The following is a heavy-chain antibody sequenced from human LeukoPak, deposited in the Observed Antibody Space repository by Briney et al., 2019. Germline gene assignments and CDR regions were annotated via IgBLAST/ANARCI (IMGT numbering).Heavy chain of an antibody. CDR1: GYTFTSYY. V-gene: IGHV1-46*01. CDR3: AREDIADCSSTSCYTVDYGMDV. J-gene: IGHJ6*02. D-gene: IGHD2-2*02. Sequence: SVKVSCKASGYTFTSYYMHWVRQAPGQGLEWMGIINPSGGSTSYAQKFQGRVTMTRDTSTSTVYMELSSLRSEDTAVYYCAREDIADCSSTSCYTVDYGMDVWGQGTTVTVSS. CDR2: INPSGGST.